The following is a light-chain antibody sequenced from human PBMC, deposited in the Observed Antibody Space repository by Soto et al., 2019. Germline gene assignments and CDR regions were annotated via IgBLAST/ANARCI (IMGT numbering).Light chain of an antibody. CDR3: MQALQTPRT. V-gene: IGKV2-28*01. CDR1: QSLLHSNGYNY. J-gene: IGKJ1*01. CDR2: LGS. Sequence: DIVMTQSPLSLPVTPGEPASISCRSSQSLLHSNGYNYLDWYLQKPGQSPQLLIYLGSNRASGVPDRCSGSGSVTQFTLKISRVEAADVGVYYCMQALQTPRTFGQGTKVEIK.